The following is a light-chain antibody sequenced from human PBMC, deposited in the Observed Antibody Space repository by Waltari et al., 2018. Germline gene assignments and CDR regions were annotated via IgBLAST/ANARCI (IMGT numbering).Light chain of an antibody. CDR2: KVS. Sequence: VLTQSPLSLRVTLGQTPSVSCRPSHSLLYTDGNTYLNWFQQRPGQSPRRLIYKVSNRDSGVPDRFSGSGSGTDFTLKIIRVEAEDVGVYYCMQGIHWRAFGQGTKLEIE. J-gene: IGKJ2*01. CDR3: MQGIHWRA. V-gene: IGKV2-30*01. CDR1: HSLLYTDGNTY.